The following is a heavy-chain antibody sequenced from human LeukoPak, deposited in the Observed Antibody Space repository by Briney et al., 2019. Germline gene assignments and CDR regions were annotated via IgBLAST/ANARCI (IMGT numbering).Heavy chain of an antibody. CDR3: ARDRTYYDILTSRANWFDP. Sequence: PSQTLSLTCTVSGGSISSGSYYWSWIRQPAGKGLEWIGRIYTSGSTNYNPSLKSRVTISVDTSKNQFSLKLSSVTAADTAVYYCARDRTYYDILTSRANWFDPWGQGTLVTVSS. CDR2: IYTSGST. CDR1: GGSISSGSYY. J-gene: IGHJ5*02. D-gene: IGHD3-9*01. V-gene: IGHV4-61*02.